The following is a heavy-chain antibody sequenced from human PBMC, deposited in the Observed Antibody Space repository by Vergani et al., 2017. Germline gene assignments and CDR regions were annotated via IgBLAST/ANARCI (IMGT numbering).Heavy chain of an antibody. Sequence: EVHLEESGGGLVQPGGSLRLSCAASGFTFVSYAMSWVRQAPGKGLEWVSAISGSGSSTYYADSVKGRSAISIDNSKNTLYLQMSSLRAEDWAVYYCAKDRDFYSSSFTGWLHCWGQGTLVTASS. CDR1: GFTFVSYA. J-gene: IGHJ4*02. V-gene: IGHV3-23*04. D-gene: IGHD6-6*01. CDR2: ISGSGSST. CDR3: AKDRDFYSSSFTGWLHC.